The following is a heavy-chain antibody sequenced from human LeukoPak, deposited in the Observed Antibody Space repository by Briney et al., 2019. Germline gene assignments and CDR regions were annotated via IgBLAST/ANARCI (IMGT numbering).Heavy chain of an antibody. CDR3: ARGPAGYN. V-gene: IGHV3-53*01. D-gene: IGHD1-1*01. CDR2: IYSGGST. Sequence: GGSLRLSGAASGFTVSSNHMSWVRQAPGKGLEWVSVIYSGGSTDYADSVKGRFTISRDNLKNTLYLQMNSLRAEDTAVYYCARGPAGYNWGQGTLVTFSS. CDR1: GFTVSSNH. J-gene: IGHJ4*02.